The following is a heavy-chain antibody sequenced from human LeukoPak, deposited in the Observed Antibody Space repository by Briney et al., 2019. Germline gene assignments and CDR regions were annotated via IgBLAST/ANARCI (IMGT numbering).Heavy chain of an antibody. CDR2: IGPYNANT. J-gene: IGHJ4*02. D-gene: IGHD2-8*01. Sequence: ASVKVSCKASDYTFSSFGISWVRQAPGQGLEWMAWIGPYNANTYYAQKLQGRVIVTTDTSTSTAYMELRSLRSDDTAVYYCARTTLDCKKNAVFYDYWGQETLVTVSS. CDR1: DYTFSSFG. V-gene: IGHV1-18*01. CDR3: ARTTLDCKKNAVFYDY.